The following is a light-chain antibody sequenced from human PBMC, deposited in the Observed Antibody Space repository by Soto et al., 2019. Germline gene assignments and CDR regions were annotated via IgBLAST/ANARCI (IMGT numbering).Light chain of an antibody. CDR2: AAS. CDR3: QQYGTSAPYS. V-gene: IGKV3-20*01. CDR1: QSINSNY. J-gene: IGKJ2*03. Sequence: EIVLTQSPGTLSLSPGERTTLSCRASQSINSNYLAWYQQKPGQAPRLLIYAASSRATGISDRFSGSGSGTDFSLTISRLEPEDFAVYYCQQYGTSAPYSFGQGTKLEIK.